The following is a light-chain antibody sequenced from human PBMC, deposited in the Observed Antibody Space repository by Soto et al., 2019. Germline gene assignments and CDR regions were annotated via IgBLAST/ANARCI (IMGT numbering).Light chain of an antibody. V-gene: IGLV1-40*01. CDR3: QSYDSSLSGSV. CDR2: GNS. Sequence: QSVLTQPPSVSGAPGQRVTISCTGSSSNIGAGYDVPWYQQLPGTAPKLLIYGNSNRPSGVPDRFSGSKSGTSASLAITGRQAEDEADYYCQSYDSSLSGSVFGGGTKVTVL. J-gene: IGLJ2*01. CDR1: SSNIGAGYD.